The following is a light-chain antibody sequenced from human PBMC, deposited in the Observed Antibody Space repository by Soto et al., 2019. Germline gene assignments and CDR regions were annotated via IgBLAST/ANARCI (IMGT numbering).Light chain of an antibody. J-gene: IGLJ3*02. V-gene: IGLV2-14*01. CDR2: EVN. CDR3: SSYTSSSTWV. CDR1: SSDVGGYNY. Sequence: QSVLTQPASVSGSPGQSITISCTGTSSDVGGYNYVSWYQQHPVKAPKLMIYEVNNRPSGVSNRFSGSKSGNTASLTISGLQAEDEADYYCSSYTSSSTWVFGGGTKVTVL.